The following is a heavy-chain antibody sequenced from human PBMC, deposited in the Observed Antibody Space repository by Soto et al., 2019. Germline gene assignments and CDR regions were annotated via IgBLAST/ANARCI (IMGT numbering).Heavy chain of an antibody. V-gene: IGHV3-33*01. CDR2: ILHDGSNR. Sequence: VQLVESGGGVVQPGRSLRLSCAASGFTFSNYGMHWVRQAPGKGLEWVAVILHDGSNRYHADSVKDRFTISRDNSKNWLYMQMNSLRAEDTAVYYCARDDEYSGNGMDVWGQGTTVTVS. J-gene: IGHJ6*02. CDR3: ARDDEYSGNGMDV. CDR1: GFTFSNYG. D-gene: IGHD3-10*01.